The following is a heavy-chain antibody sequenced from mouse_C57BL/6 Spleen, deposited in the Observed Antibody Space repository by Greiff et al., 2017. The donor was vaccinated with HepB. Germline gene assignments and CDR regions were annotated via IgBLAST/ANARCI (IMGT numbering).Heavy chain of an antibody. CDR1: GFTFSDYY. CDR2: ISNGGGST. CDR3: ARQNFYDGYEYYAMDY. J-gene: IGHJ4*01. V-gene: IGHV5-12*01. D-gene: IGHD2-3*01. Sequence: VNVVESGGGLVQPGGSLKLSCAASGFTFSDYYMYWVRQTPEKRLEWVAYISNGGGSTYYPDTVKGRFTISRDNAKNTLYLQMSRLKSEDTAMYYCARQNFYDGYEYYAMDYWGQGTSVTVSS.